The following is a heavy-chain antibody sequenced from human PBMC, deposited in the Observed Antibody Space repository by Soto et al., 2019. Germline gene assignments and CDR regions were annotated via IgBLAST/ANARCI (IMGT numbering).Heavy chain of an antibody. CDR1: GGSISSYY. CDR2: IYYSGST. D-gene: IGHD5-18*01. CDR3: ARDNGYSYGYNLDH. J-gene: IGHJ4*02. V-gene: IGHV4-59*01. Sequence: SETLSLNCTVSGGSISSYYWSLIRQPPGKGLEWIGYIYYSGSTNYNPSLKSRVTISVDTSKNQFSLKLTSVTAADTAVYYCARDNGYSYGYNLDHWGQGTLVTVSS.